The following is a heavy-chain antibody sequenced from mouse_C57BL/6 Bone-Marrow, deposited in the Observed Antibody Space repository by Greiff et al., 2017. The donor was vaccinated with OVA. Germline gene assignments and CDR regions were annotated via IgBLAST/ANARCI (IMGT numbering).Heavy chain of an antibody. Sequence: QVQLQQSGAELARPGASVKLSCKASGYTFTSYGISWVKQRTGQGLEWIGEIYPRSGNTYYNEKFKGKATLTAEKSSSTAYMELRILSSADSAVSFCARWVYYGNYLSWFAYWGQVTLVTVSA. J-gene: IGHJ3*01. CDR3: ARWVYYGNYLSWFAY. CDR2: IYPRSGNT. CDR1: GYTFTSYG. V-gene: IGHV1-81*01. D-gene: IGHD2-1*01.